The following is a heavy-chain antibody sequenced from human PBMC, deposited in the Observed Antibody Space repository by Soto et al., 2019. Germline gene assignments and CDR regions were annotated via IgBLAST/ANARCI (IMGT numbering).Heavy chain of an antibody. CDR2: IYYSGST. J-gene: IGHJ4*02. V-gene: IGHV4-59*01. CDR1: GGSISSYY. Sequence: QVQLQESGPGLVKPSETLSLTCTVSGGSISSYYWSWIRQPPGKGLEWIGYIYYSGSTNYNPSLKSRVTISVDTSKNQFSLKLSFVTAADTAVYYCARDHDSSGYYSYWGQGTLVTVSS. D-gene: IGHD3-22*01. CDR3: ARDHDSSGYYSY.